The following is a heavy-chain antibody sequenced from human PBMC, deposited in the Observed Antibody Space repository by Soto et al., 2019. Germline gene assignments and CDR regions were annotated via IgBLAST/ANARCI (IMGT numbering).Heavy chain of an antibody. V-gene: IGHV4-59*01. CDR1: GGSISSDY. D-gene: IGHD1-26*01. CDR2: VYYSGST. J-gene: IGHJ4*02. Sequence: LPEALSLTCTVSGGSISSDYWSWIRQPRGKGLEWVAYVYYSGSTNYNPSLGSRVTISVDKSKNQFSLKMTSVTGADTAVYYCARGRSHEWELLVQYFDYWGQATLVTVSS. CDR3: ARGRSHEWELLVQYFDY.